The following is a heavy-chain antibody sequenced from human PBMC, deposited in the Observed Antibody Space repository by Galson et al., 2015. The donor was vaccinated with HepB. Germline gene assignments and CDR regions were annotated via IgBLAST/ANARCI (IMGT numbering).Heavy chain of an antibody. V-gene: IGHV3-30*18. D-gene: IGHD3-22*01. CDR1: GFTFSSYG. CDR2: ISYDGSNK. J-gene: IGHJ4*02. CDR3: AKSYARLDSSGSAFDY. Sequence: SLRLSCAASGFTFSSYGMHWVRQAPGKGLEWVAVISYDGSNKYYADSVKGRFTISRDNSKNTLYLQMNSLRAEDTAVYYCAKSYARLDSSGSAFDYWGQGTLVTVSS.